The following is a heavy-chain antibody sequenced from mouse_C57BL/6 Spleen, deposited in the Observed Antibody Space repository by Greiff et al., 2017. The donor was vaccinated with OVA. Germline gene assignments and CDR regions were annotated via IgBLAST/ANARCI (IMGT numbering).Heavy chain of an antibody. Sequence: EVKLMESGGGLVQPGGSLSLSCAASGFTFTDYYMSWVRQPPGKALEWLGFIRNKANGYTTEYSASVKGRFTISRDNSQSILYLQMNALRAEDSATYYCARYEVLLDYWGQGTTLTVSS. CDR2: IRNKANGYTT. D-gene: IGHD1-1*01. CDR1: GFTFTDYY. J-gene: IGHJ2*01. V-gene: IGHV7-3*01. CDR3: ARYEVLLDY.